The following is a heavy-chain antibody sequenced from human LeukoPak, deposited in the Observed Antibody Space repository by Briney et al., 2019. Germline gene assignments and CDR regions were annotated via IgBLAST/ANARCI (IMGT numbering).Heavy chain of an antibody. J-gene: IGHJ3*02. CDR2: TRNKANSYTT. D-gene: IGHD1-26*01. Sequence: SGGSLRLSCAASGFTFSDHYMDWVRQAPGKGLEWVGRTRNKANSYTTEYAASVKGRFTISRDDSKNSLYLQMNSLKTEDTAVYYCARGHWGGSSHAFDIWGQGTMVTVSS. V-gene: IGHV3-72*01. CDR1: GFTFSDHY. CDR3: ARGHWGGSSHAFDI.